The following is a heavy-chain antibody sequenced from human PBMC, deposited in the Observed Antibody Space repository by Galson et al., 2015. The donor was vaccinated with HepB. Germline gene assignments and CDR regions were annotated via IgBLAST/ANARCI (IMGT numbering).Heavy chain of an antibody. Sequence: SETLSLTCTVSGGSISSYYWSWIRQPPGKGLEWIGSIYYSGSTYYNPSLKSRVTISVDTSKNQFSLKLSSVTAADTAVYYCARGYYDSSGREAFDIWGQGTMVTVSS. CDR2: IYYSGST. V-gene: IGHV4-39*01. CDR3: ARGYYDSSGREAFDI. D-gene: IGHD3-22*01. J-gene: IGHJ3*02. CDR1: GGSISSYY.